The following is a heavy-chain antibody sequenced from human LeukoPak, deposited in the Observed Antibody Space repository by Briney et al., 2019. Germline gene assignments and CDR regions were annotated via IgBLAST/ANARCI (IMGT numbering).Heavy chain of an antibody. CDR1: GFXXGXHX. CDR3: GRGPIELWRHNAMDV. CDR2: XXSKAYGGTT. Sequence: LSXXXXGFXXGXHXMSXVRQAXGKGLEWXXXXXSKAYGGTTEYAPSVKGRFIISRDDSKTIVYLQMNSLNSDDTGVYYCGRGPIELWRHNAMDVWGQGTTVIVSS. D-gene: IGHD3-16*01. V-gene: IGHV3-49*04. J-gene: IGHJ6*02.